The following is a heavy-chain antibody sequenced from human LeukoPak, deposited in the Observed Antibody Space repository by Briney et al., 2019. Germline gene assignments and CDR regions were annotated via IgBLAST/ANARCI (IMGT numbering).Heavy chain of an antibody. CDR3: ARDVGIDYYFDY. D-gene: IGHD3-10*01. Sequence: GGSLRLSCAASGFTFSSYWMHWVRQAPGKGMAWVSRINSDGSSTSYADSVKGRFTISRDNAKNTLYLQMNSLRAEDTAVYYCARDVGIDYYFDYWGQGTLVTVSS. CDR1: GFTFSSYW. CDR2: INSDGSST. J-gene: IGHJ4*02. V-gene: IGHV3-74*01.